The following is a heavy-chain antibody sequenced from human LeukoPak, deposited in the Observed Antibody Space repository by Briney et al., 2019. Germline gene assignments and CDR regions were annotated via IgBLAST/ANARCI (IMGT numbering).Heavy chain of an antibody. V-gene: IGHV3-43*01. CDR2: ISWDGGST. CDR3: ARAGYDFWSGYFFDY. D-gene: IGHD3-3*01. Sequence: GGSLRLSCAASGFTFDDYTMHWVRQAPGRGLEWVSLISWDGGSTYYADSLKGRFTISRDNSKNSLYLQMNSLRTEDTALYYCARAGYDFWSGYFFDYWGQGTLVTVSS. J-gene: IGHJ4*02. CDR1: GFTFDDYT.